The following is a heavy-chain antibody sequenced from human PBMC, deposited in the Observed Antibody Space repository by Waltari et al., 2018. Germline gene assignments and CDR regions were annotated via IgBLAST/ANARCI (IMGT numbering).Heavy chain of an antibody. CDR1: GFTFSSYG. CDR2: ISYDGSNK. Sequence: QVQLVESGGGVVQPGRSLRLSCAASGFTFSSYGMHWVRKAPGKGLEWVAVISYDGSNKYYADSVKGRFTISRDNSKNTLYLQMNSLRAEDTAVYYCADRGYSGYGSRYWGQGTLVTVSS. D-gene: IGHD5-12*01. J-gene: IGHJ4*02. V-gene: IGHV3-30*03. CDR3: ADRGYSGYGSRY.